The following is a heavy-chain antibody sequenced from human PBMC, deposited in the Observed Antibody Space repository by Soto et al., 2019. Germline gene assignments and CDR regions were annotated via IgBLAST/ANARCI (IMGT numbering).Heavy chain of an antibody. CDR2: INHSGST. CDR1: GGSFSGYY. CDR3: ASLQSITMVRGVNY. J-gene: IGHJ4*02. D-gene: IGHD3-10*01. V-gene: IGHV4-34*01. Sequence: SETLSLTCAVYGGSFSGYYWSWIRQPPGKGLEWIGEINHSGSTNYNPSLKSRVTISVDTSKNQFSLKLSSVTAADTAVYYCASLQSITMVRGVNYWGQGTLVTVSS.